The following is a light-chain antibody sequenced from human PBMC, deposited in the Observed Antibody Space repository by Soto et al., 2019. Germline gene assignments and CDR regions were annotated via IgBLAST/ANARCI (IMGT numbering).Light chain of an antibody. V-gene: IGLV2-14*01. J-gene: IGLJ1*01. CDR2: DVS. CDR3: SSYTSSSTLWV. CDR1: SSDVGGYNY. Sequence: QSALTQPASVSGFPGQSITISCTRTSSDVGGYNYVSWYQQHPGKAPKLMIYDVSNRPSGVSNRFSGSKSGNTASLTISGLQAEDEADYYCSSYTSSSTLWVFGNGTKVTVL.